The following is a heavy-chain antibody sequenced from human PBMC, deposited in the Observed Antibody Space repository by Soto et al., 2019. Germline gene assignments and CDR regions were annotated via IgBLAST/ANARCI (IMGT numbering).Heavy chain of an antibody. Sequence: QVQLVQSGAEVKKPGASVKVSCKASGYTFTSYGISWVRQAPGQGLEWMGWISAYNGNTNYAQKLQGRVTMTTDTPTSTAYMELRSLRSDDTAVYYCARDLAPDSSPGWFDPWGKGTLVPVSS. CDR3: ARDLAPDSSPGWFDP. V-gene: IGHV1-18*01. CDR2: ISAYNGNT. D-gene: IGHD6-19*01. J-gene: IGHJ5*02. CDR1: GYTFTSYG.